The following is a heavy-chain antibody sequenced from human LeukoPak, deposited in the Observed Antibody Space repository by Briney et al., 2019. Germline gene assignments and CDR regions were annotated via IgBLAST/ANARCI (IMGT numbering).Heavy chain of an antibody. V-gene: IGHV4-34*01. CDR2: INHSGNT. CDR1: GFTFSSYS. CDR3: ARGLSDVY. Sequence: PGGSLSLSCAASGFTFSSYSMNWISQTPGKGLEWIGEINHSGNTNYNPSLQSRVTISLDTSTNQFSLELTSVTAADTAVYYCARGLSDVYWGQGALVTVSS. J-gene: IGHJ4*02.